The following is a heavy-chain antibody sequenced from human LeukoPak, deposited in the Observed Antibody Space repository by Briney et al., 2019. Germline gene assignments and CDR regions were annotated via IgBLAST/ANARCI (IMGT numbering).Heavy chain of an antibody. D-gene: IGHD3-10*01. CDR2: ISGSGGST. V-gene: IGHV3-23*01. J-gene: IGHJ6*02. Sequence: GGSLRLSCAASGFTFSNYAMSWVRQAPGKGLEWVSGISGSGGSTSYADSVEGRFTISRDNSKNTLYLQMNSLRAEDTAVYYCAKRVRGDPYYYGMDVWGQGTTVTVSS. CDR1: GFTFSNYA. CDR3: AKRVRGDPYYYGMDV.